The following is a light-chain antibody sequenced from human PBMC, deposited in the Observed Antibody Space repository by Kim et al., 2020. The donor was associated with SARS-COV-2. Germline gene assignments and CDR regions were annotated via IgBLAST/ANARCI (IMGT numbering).Light chain of an antibody. Sequence: GQSITIACTGTSSDVGGYNYVSWYQQHPGKAPKVMIYDVSKRPSGVSNRFSGSKSGNTASLTISGLQPEDGADYYCSSYASSSTYVFGIGTKVIVL. V-gene: IGLV2-14*04. CDR3: SSYASSSTYV. CDR2: DVS. CDR1: SSDVGGYNY. J-gene: IGLJ1*01.